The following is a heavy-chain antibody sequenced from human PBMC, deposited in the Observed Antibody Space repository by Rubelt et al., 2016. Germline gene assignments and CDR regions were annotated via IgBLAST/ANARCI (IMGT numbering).Heavy chain of an antibody. J-gene: IGHJ4*02. V-gene: IGHV5-10-1*03. Sequence: QLVQSGAEVKKPGESLTISCKASEYDFVSYWVGWVRQVSGQGLEWVARIDPSDSYTLYSPSFQGHVTLAVDRSSTTTALHWRSLKASDTAMYYCVKASAVKTFITDWGQGTQVTVTS. CDR3: VKASAVKTFITD. D-gene: IGHD3-10*01. CDR1: EYDFVSYW. CDR2: IDPSDSYT.